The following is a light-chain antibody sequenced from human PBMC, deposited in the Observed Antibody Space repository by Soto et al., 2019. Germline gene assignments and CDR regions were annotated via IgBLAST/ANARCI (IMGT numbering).Light chain of an antibody. J-gene: IGKJ5*01. Sequence: EIVLTQSPATLSLSPGERATLSCRASQLVSSYLAWYQQKPGQAPRLLIYDASNRATGIPARFSGSGSGTDFTLTISSLEPEDFAVYYCQQRSNWPPSITFGQGTRLEIK. V-gene: IGKV3-11*01. CDR2: DAS. CDR3: QQRSNWPPSIT. CDR1: QLVSSY.